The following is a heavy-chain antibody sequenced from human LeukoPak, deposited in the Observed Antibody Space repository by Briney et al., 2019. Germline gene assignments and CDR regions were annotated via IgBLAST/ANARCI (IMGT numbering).Heavy chain of an antibody. CDR2: MNPNSGNT. J-gene: IGHJ6*03. Sequence: ASVKVSCKASGYTFTNYDINWVRQATGQGLEWMGWMNPNSGNTGYAQKFQGRVTITADESTSTAYMELSSLRSEDTAVYYCARYAVPAAPYYYYYYMDVWGKGTTVTVSS. CDR1: GYTFTNYD. D-gene: IGHD2-2*01. V-gene: IGHV1-8*03. CDR3: ARYAVPAAPYYYYYYMDV.